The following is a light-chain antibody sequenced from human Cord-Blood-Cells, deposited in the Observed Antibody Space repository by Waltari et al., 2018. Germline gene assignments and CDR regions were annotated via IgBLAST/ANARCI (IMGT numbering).Light chain of an antibody. V-gene: IGLV2-14*01. CDR3: SSYTSSITYV. CDR2: DVS. CDR1: SSDVGGYNY. J-gene: IGLJ1*01. Sequence: QSALTQPASVSGSPGQSITISCTGTSSDVGGYNYVSWYQQHPGKAPKLMIYDVSNRPSGVPTRFSGSKSGNTPSLTISGLQAEDEADYYCSSYTSSITYVFATGTKVTVL.